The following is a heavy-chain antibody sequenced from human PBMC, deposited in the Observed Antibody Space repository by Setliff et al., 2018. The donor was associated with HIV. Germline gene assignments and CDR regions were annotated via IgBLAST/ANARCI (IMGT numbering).Heavy chain of an antibody. J-gene: IGHJ6*03. D-gene: IGHD1-26*01. CDR3: ARDRVGAKDYYYMYV. CDR1: GYTFTSYG. CDR2: ISAYTVNT. V-gene: IGHV1-18*01. Sequence: ASVKVSCKASGYTFTSYGISWVRQATGQGLEWMGWISAYTVNTKYSQKVQGRVTMTTDTSTTSAYMELRSLRSDDTAVYYCARDRVGAKDYYYMYVW.